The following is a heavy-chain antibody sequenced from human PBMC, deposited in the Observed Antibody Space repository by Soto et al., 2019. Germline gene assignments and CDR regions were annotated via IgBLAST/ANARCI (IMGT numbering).Heavy chain of an antibody. Sequence: SETLSLTCTVSGGSISSGDCYWSWIRQPPGKGLEWIGYIYYSGSTYYNPSLKSRVTISVDTSKNQFSLKLSSVTAADTAVYYCARGGSGSYSYYYYGMDVWGQGTTVTVSS. J-gene: IGHJ6*02. CDR2: IYYSGST. D-gene: IGHD3-10*01. V-gene: IGHV4-30-4*01. CDR3: ARGGSGSYSYYYYGMDV. CDR1: GGSISSGDCY.